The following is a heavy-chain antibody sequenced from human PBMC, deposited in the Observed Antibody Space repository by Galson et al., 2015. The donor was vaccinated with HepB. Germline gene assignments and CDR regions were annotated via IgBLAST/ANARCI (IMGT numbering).Heavy chain of an antibody. CDR1: GFTFSSYW. CDR3: ARESGDIVVVPAAEEGNWFDP. Sequence: SLRLSCAASGFTFSSYWMHWVRQAPGKGLVWVSRINSDGSSTSYADSVKGRFTISRDNAKNTLYLQMNSLRAEDTAVYYCARESGDIVVVPAAEEGNWFDPWGQGTLVTVSS. CDR2: INSDGSST. V-gene: IGHV3-74*01. D-gene: IGHD2-2*01. J-gene: IGHJ5*02.